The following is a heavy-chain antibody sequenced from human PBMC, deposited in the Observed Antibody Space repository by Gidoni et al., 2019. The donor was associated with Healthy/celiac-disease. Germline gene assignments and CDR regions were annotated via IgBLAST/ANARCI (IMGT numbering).Heavy chain of an antibody. CDR1: GGSFSGYY. D-gene: IGHD2-8*01. CDR3: ARGVRIVLVLPDVSGTTLDRSGDGMDV. CDR2: INHSGST. J-gene: IGHJ6*02. V-gene: IGHV4-34*01. Sequence: QVQLQQWGAGLLKPSETLSLTCAVYGGSFSGYYWSWIRQPPGKGLEWIGEINHSGSTNYNPSLKSRVTISLDTSKNQFSLKLSFVTAADTAVYNCARGVRIVLVLPDVSGTTLDRSGDGMDVWGQGTTVTVTS.